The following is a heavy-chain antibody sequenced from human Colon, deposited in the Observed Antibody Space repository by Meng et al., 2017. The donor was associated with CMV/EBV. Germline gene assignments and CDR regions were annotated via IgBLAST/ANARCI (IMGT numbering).Heavy chain of an antibody. J-gene: IGHJ3*02. CDR3: AKDLPYSSGQYDGIDI. CDR1: GFMFISYG. CDR2: IGYDGRSD. Sequence: GGSLRLSCAASGFMFISYGIHWVRQAPGKGLEWVAVIGYDGRSDSYADSVRGRFTITRDNSKNTVYLQMRSLRAEDTAVYYCAKDLPYSSGQYDGIDIWGQGTMVTVSS. V-gene: IGHV3-33*06. D-gene: IGHD6-19*01.